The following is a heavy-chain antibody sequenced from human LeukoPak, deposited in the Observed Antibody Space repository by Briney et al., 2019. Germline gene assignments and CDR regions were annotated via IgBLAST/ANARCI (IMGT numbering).Heavy chain of an antibody. CDR3: ARDSIITPLPLY. V-gene: IGHV3-74*01. J-gene: IGHJ4*02. Sequence: PGGSLRLSCAAPGFTFSSYWMHWVRQAPGKGLVWVSRINSDGSSTSYADSVKGRFTISRDNAKKTLYLQLNSLRAEDTAVYYCARDSIITPLPLYWGQGTLVTVSS. D-gene: IGHD3-10*01. CDR1: GFTFSSYW. CDR2: INSDGSST.